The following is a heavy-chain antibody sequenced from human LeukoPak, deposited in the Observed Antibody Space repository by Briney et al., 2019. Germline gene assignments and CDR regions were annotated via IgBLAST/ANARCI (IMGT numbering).Heavy chain of an antibody. D-gene: IGHD2-15*01. Sequence: GGSLRLSCAASRFIFNTYAMSWVRQAPGKGLEWVSTISGSGGSTYYADSVKGRFTISRDNSKNTLYLQMNSLRAEDTAVYYCAPLGCGGSCYRFDYWGQGTLVTVSS. V-gene: IGHV3-23*01. CDR2: ISGSGGST. CDR1: RFIFNTYA. CDR3: APLGCGGSCYRFDY. J-gene: IGHJ4*02.